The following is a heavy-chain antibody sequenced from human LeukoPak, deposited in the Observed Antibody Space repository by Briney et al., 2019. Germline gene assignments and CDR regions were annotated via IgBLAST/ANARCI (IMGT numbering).Heavy chain of an antibody. CDR2: IRGGSDYI. CDR1: GFPFSTYS. J-gene: IGHJ6*02. V-gene: IGHV3-21*01. CDR3: ARVKFGEYGMDV. D-gene: IGHD3-10*01. Sequence: PGGSLRLSCAASGFPFSTYSMNWVRQAPGKGLEWVSSIRGGSDYIFSADSMKGRFAISRDNAKNSLYLQMVSLRAEDTAVYYCARVKFGEYGMDVWGQGTTVTVSS.